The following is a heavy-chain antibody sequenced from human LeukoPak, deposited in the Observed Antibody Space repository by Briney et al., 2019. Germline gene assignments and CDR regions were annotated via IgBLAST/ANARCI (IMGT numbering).Heavy chain of an antibody. CDR3: ARGSHSYGPRLFDY. CDR2: INHSGST. V-gene: IGHV4-34*01. CDR1: GGSFSGYY. D-gene: IGHD5-18*01. J-gene: IGHJ4*02. Sequence: SETLSLTCAVYGGSFSGYYWSWIRQAPGKGLEWIGEINHSGSTNYNPSLKSRVTISVDTSKNQFSLKLSSVTAADTAVYYCARGSHSYGPRLFDYWGQGTLVTVSS.